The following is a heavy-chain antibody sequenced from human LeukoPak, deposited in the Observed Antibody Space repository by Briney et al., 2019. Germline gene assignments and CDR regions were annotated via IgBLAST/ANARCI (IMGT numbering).Heavy chain of an antibody. CDR3: ALASSGWIHEGY. J-gene: IGHJ4*02. D-gene: IGHD3-3*02. V-gene: IGHV1-2*02. CDR2: INPNSGGT. CDR1: GYTFTGYY. Sequence: ASVKVSCKASGYTFTGYYMHWVRQAPGQGLEWMGWINPNSGGTNYAQKFQGRVTMTGDTSISTAYMELSRLRSDDTAVYYCALASSGWIHEGYWGQGTLLTVSS.